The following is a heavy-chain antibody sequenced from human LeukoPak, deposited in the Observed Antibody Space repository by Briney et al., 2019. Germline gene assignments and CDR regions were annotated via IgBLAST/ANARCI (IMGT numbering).Heavy chain of an antibody. Sequence: SETLSLTCTVSDGSISSSGYCWGWIRHPPGTGLEWIGSIYYSGSTYYNPSLKSRVTISVDMSKNQFSLKLTSVTAADTAVYYCARRGYGDQPFDYWGQGTLVTVSS. J-gene: IGHJ4*02. CDR2: IYYSGST. V-gene: IGHV4-39*01. D-gene: IGHD4-17*01. CDR3: ARRGYGDQPFDY. CDR1: DGSISSSGYC.